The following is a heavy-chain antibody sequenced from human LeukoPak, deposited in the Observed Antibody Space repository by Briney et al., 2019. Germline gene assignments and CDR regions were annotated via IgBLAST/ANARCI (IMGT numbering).Heavy chain of an antibody. V-gene: IGHV1-69*05. CDR3: ARGMKIYYDSSGYFV. Sequence: SVKVSCKASGGTFSSYAISWVRQAPGQGLEWMGGIIPIFGTANYAQKFQGRVTITTDESTITAYMELSSLRSEDTAVYYCARGMKIYYDSSGYFVWGQGTLVTVSS. CDR2: IIPIFGTA. D-gene: IGHD3-22*01. CDR1: GGTFSSYA. J-gene: IGHJ4*02.